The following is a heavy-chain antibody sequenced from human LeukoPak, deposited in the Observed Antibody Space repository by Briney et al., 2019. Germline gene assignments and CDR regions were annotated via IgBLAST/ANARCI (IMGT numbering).Heavy chain of an antibody. J-gene: IGHJ4*02. CDR1: GFTFSSYG. V-gene: IGHV3-30*02. CDR2: IPYDGSNK. CDR3: AKDLLHYDFWSGYPWGAFDY. Sequence: GGSLRLSCAASGFTFSSYGMHWVRQAPGKGLEWVAFIPYDGSNKYYTDSVKGRFTISRDNSESALYLQMNSLRPEDTAVYYCAKDLLHYDFWSGYPWGAFDYWGQGTLVTVSS. D-gene: IGHD3-3*01.